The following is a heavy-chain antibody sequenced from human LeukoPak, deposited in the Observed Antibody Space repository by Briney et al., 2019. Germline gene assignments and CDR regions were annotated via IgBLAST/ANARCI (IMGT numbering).Heavy chain of an antibody. D-gene: IGHD6-13*01. CDR3: ASPAAGRLHDFGH. Sequence: GASVKVSCKASRNTFTNDYMHWVRQAPGQGLEWLGIINPSGGSTSYTQKFQGRVAMTKDTSTSTVYMELSSLRSEDTAVYYCASPAAGRLHDFGHWGQGTLATVSS. J-gene: IGHJ4*02. V-gene: IGHV1-46*01. CDR2: INPSGGST. CDR1: RNTFTNDY.